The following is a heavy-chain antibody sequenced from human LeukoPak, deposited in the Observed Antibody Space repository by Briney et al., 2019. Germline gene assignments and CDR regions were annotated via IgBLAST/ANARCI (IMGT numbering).Heavy chain of an antibody. CDR3: VRDAGSGSWIDY. Sequence: ASVKVSCKASGYTFTSHDINWVRQATGQGLEWMGWMNPNSGNTGYAQKFQGRVTITADKSTTTVYMELSSLISEDTAVYFCVRDAGSGSWIDYWGQGTLITVSP. V-gene: IGHV1-8*01. D-gene: IGHD3-10*01. J-gene: IGHJ4*02. CDR1: GYTFTSHD. CDR2: MNPNSGNT.